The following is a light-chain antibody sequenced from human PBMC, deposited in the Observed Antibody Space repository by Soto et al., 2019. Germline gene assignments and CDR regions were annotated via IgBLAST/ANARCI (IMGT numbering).Light chain of an antibody. Sequence: EIVLTQSPGTLSLSPGERATLSCRASQTVTRSYLAWYQQKPGQAPRLLIYGASTRATGIPARFSGSGSGTDFTLTISRLEPEDFAVYYCQQYSNSPLTFGGGTKVDIK. CDR1: QTVTRSY. CDR3: QQYSNSPLT. J-gene: IGKJ4*01. V-gene: IGKV3-20*01. CDR2: GAS.